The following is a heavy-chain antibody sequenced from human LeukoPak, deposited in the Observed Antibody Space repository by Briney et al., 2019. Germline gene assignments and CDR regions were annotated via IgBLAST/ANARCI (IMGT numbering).Heavy chain of an antibody. CDR2: INTDGTVT. CDR3: ATKQWLAPPPDS. D-gene: IGHD6-19*01. CDR1: GFTFSKYW. Sequence: GGSLTLSCAASGFTFSKYWLLWVRQAPGKELDSVSRINTDGTVTTYADSVKGRFTVSRDNADNTMFLQMNSVRDEDTAVYYCATKQWLAPPPDSWGQGTPVTVSS. J-gene: IGHJ4*02. V-gene: IGHV3-74*01.